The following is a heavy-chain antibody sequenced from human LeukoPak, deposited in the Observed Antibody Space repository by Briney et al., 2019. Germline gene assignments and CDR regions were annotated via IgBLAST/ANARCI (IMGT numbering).Heavy chain of an antibody. CDR2: IYKDDST. D-gene: IGHD3-10*01. CDR1: GFTVSNFY. CDR3: ASMVRGVIPHYYFDY. J-gene: IGHJ4*02. V-gene: IGHV3-53*01. Sequence: GGSLRLSCAASGFTVSNFYMSWVRQAPEKGLEWVSLIYKDDSTYYADSVKGRFTISRDNSKNTLHLQMNSLRAEDTAVYYCASMVRGVIPHYYFDYWGQGTLVTVSS.